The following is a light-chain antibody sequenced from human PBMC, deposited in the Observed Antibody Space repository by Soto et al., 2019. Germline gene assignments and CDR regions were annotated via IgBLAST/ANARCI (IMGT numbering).Light chain of an antibody. CDR3: QQYNKCPLT. J-gene: IGKJ3*01. CDR1: QSITSN. V-gene: IGKV1D-13*01. CDR2: KAS. Sequence: IQMTQSPSSLSASEGDRATLTCTASQSITSNVPWYQQKPGHTPRLLIYKASIVETGAPARFSGSGSGSEFTLTISSLQSEDFATYYCQQYNKCPLTFGPGTKVDI.